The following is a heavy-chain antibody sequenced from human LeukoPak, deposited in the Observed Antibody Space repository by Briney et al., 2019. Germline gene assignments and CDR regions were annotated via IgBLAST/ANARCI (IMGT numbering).Heavy chain of an antibody. J-gene: IGHJ5*02. D-gene: IGHD4-11*01. CDR3: ARDFDYSNYPNWFDP. V-gene: IGHV1-69*01. CDR1: GGTFSSYA. Sequence: SVKVSCKASGGTFSSYAISWVRRAPGQGLEWMGGIIPIFGTANYAQKFQGRVTITADESTSTAYMELSSLRSEDTAVYYCARDFDYSNYPNWFDPWGQGTLVTVSS. CDR2: IIPIFGTA.